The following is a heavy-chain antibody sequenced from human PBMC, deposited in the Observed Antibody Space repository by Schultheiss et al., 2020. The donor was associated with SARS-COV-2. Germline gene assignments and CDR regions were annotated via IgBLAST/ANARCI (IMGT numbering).Heavy chain of an antibody. CDR3: ARDRYGYCSGGSCPGYGMDV. CDR1: GFTFSRSV. CDR2: ISSSGSTI. Sequence: GESLKISCAASGFTFSRSVMSWVRQAPGKGLEWVSYISSSGSTIYYADSVKGRFTISRDNAKNSLYLQMNSLRAEDTAVYYCARDRYGYCSGGSCPGYGMDVWGQGTTVTVSS. V-gene: IGHV3-48*03. J-gene: IGHJ6*02. D-gene: IGHD2-15*01.